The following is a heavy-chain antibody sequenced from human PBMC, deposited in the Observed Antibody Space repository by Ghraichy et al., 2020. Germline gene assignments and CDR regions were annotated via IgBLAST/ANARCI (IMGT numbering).Heavy chain of an antibody. CDR1: GFTFSSHA. J-gene: IGHJ4*02. Sequence: GGSLRLSCVGSGFTFSSHAMGWVRQAPGRGLEWVSAISGNGDKTYYADSVQGRFTISRDNSKSTLFLQMNSLRAGDTAVYYCAPRGASVNYEWGLFDYWGQGTLVTVSS. D-gene: IGHD1-26*01. CDR3: APRGASVNYEWGLFDY. CDR2: ISGNGDKT. V-gene: IGHV3-23*01.